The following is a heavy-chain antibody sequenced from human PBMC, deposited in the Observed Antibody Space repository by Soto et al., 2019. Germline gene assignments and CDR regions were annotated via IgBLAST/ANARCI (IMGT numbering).Heavy chain of an antibody. CDR3: ARGSFSSSSSWFDP. J-gene: IGHJ5*02. CDR2: ISYTGRT. V-gene: IGHV4-31*03. CDR1: GGSISSDANF. Sequence: SETLSLTCTVSGGSISSDANFWSWIRQLPGRGLEWTGYISYTGRTYYTPSLNSRLTISLDTSKNLFSLRLSAVTAADTAVYFCARGSFSSSSSWFDPWGQGTLVTVSS. D-gene: IGHD6-6*01.